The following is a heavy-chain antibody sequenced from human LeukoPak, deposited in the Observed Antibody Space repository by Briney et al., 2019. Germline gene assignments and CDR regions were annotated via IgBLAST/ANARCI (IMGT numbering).Heavy chain of an antibody. J-gene: IGHJ4*02. V-gene: IGHV3-74*01. Sequence: GGSLRLSCAASGFTFSSYWMHWVRQAPGKGLVWVSRINTDGSSTTYADSVKGRFTISRDNAKNSLYLQMNSLRAEDTAVYYCARALYCSSTSCPFDYWGQGTLVTVSS. D-gene: IGHD2-2*01. CDR3: ARALYCSSTSCPFDY. CDR1: GFTFSSYW. CDR2: INTDGSST.